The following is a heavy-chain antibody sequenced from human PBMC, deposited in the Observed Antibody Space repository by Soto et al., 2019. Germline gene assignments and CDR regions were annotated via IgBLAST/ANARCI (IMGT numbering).Heavy chain of an antibody. Sequence: ASVKVSCKASGGTFSSYTISWVRQAPGQGLEWMGRIIPILGIANYAQKFQGRVTITADKSTSTAYMELSSLRSEDTAVYYCARDRFIGYSSSWRTFDYWGQGTLVTVSS. CDR3: ARDRFIGYSSSWRTFDY. D-gene: IGHD6-13*01. CDR2: IIPILGIA. CDR1: GGTFSSYT. J-gene: IGHJ4*02. V-gene: IGHV1-69*04.